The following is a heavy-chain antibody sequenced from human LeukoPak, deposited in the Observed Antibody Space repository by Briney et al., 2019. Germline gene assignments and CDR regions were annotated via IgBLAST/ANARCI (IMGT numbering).Heavy chain of an antibody. CDR1: GGTFSSYG. D-gene: IGHD3-10*01. J-gene: IGHJ6*03. V-gene: IGHV1-69*06. CDR2: IIPMFGTT. Sequence: SVKVSCKASGGTFSSYGLSWVRQAPGQGLEWMGEIIPMFGTTNYAQKLQGRVTITADKFTSTAYMELSSLTSEDTAVYYCASRFGGAYYFYMDVWGKGTPVTVSS. CDR3: ASRFGGAYYFYMDV.